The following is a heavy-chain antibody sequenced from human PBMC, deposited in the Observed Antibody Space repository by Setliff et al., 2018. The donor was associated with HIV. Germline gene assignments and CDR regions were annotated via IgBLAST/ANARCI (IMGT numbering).Heavy chain of an antibody. J-gene: IGHJ5*02. CDR1: GFTFSSYS. CDR2: ISSGASIFSRETI. CDR3: AKTAYYFNTGGPKGWFDP. V-gene: IGHV3-48*01. D-gene: IGHD2-8*02. Sequence: PGGSLRLSCVGSGFTFSSYSMNWLHQAPGKGLQWVSYISSGASIFSRETIYYADSVKGRFTVSRDNARKSVYLQMDSLRAEDTAVYYCAKTAYYFNTGGPKGWFDPWGQGTLVTVSS.